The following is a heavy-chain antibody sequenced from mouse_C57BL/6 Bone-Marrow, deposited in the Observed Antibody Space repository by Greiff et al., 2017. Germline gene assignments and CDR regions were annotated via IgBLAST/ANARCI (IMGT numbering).Heavy chain of an antibody. CDR3: AREVVGWYFDV. V-gene: IGHV3-6*01. CDR2: ISYDGSN. Sequence: EVHLVESGPGLVKPSQSLSLTCSVTGYSITSGYYWNWIRQFPGNKLEWMGYISYDGSNNYNPSLKNRISITRDTSKNQFFLKLNSVTTEDTATYYCAREVVGWYFDVWGTGTTVTVSS. CDR1: GYSITSGYY. D-gene: IGHD1-1*01. J-gene: IGHJ1*03.